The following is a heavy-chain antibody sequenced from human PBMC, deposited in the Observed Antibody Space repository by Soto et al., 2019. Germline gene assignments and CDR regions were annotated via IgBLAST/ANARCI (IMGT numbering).Heavy chain of an antibody. V-gene: IGHV3-23*01. CDR1: GFPFSTYA. Sequence: EVHLLESGGGLVQRGGSLRLSCAASGFPFSTYAMTWVRQVPGKGLEWVSTTSNGGNTEFAESVRGRFTAFRDNSKNTSSLQMSSLRAEVSAIYFCARDFRPGLIVPTKSGFDPWGQGTPVTVSS. D-gene: IGHD2-15*01. CDR3: ARDFRPGLIVPTKSGFDP. J-gene: IGHJ5*02. CDR2: TSNGGNT.